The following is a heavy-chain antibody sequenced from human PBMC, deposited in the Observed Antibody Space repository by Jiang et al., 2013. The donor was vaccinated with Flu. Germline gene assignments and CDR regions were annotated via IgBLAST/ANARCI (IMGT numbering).Heavy chain of an antibody. D-gene: IGHD2-2*01. CDR2: IHSSGSAM. Sequence: VQLLESGGGLVQPGGSLRLSCAASGFTFSSYSMNWVRQAPGKGLEWVAYIHSSGSAMYYADSVKGRFTISRDNAKNSLFLQMNSLRDEDTAVYYCVRDDDVVVAPASMVHGDFWGQGTLVTVS. CDR1: GFTFSSYS. V-gene: IGHV3-48*02. J-gene: IGHJ4*02. CDR3: VRDDDVVVAPASMVHGDF.